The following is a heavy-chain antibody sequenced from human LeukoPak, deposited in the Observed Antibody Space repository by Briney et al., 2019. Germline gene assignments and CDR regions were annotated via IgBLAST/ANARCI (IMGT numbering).Heavy chain of an antibody. V-gene: IGHV3-33*01. CDR1: GFTFSSYG. Sequence: GRSLRLSCAASGFTFSSYGMHWVRQAPGKGLEWVAVIWYDGSNKYYADSVKGRFTISRDNSKNTLYLQMNSLRAEDTAVYYCARGGWPGDLLADYWGQGTLVTVSS. J-gene: IGHJ4*02. CDR3: ARGGWPGDLLADY. D-gene: IGHD2-15*01. CDR2: IWYDGSNK.